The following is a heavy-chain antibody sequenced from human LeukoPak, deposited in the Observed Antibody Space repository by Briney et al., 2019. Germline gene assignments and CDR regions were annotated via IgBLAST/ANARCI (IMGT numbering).Heavy chain of an antibody. J-gene: IGHJ4*02. CDR2: INTNTGNP. CDR3: ARDWDDILTSYFH. Sequence: RASVKVSCKASGYTFTCYGISWVRQAPGQGLEWMGWINTNTGNPTYAQGFTGRFVFSLDTSVSTAYLQISSLKAEDTAVYYCARDWDDILTSYFHWGQGTLVTVSS. CDR1: GYTFTCYG. D-gene: IGHD3-9*01. V-gene: IGHV7-4-1*02.